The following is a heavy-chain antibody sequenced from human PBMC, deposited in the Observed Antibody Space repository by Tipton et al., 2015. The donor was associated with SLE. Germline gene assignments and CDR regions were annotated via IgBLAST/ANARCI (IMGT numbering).Heavy chain of an antibody. V-gene: IGHV3-33*08. CDR1: RFIFRNYW. D-gene: IGHD1-26*01. J-gene: IGHJ6*02. CDR3: AGELVPFYYGMDV. CDR2: IWYDGSNK. Sequence: SLRLSCAASRFIFRNYWMSWFRQAPGKGLEWVAVIWYDGSNKYYADSVKGRVTISRDNSKNTLYLQMNSLRADDTAVYYCAGELVPFYYGMDVWGQGTTVTVSS.